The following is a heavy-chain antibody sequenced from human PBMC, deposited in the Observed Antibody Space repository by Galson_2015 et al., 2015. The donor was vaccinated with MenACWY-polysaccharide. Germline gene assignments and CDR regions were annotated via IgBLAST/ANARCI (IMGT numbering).Heavy chain of an antibody. CDR1: GFTVSNNY. CDR2: IYSGGNT. D-gene: IGHD2/OR15-2a*01. J-gene: IGHJ3*02. V-gene: IGHV3-66*01. CDR3: ARDLRSVTSAFDI. Sequence: SLRLSFAASGFTVSNNYMSWVRQAPGKGLEWVSVIYSGGNTFYADSVKGRFTISRDNSKNTLYLQMNSLRAEDTAVYYCARDLRSVTSAFDIWGQGTVVTVSS.